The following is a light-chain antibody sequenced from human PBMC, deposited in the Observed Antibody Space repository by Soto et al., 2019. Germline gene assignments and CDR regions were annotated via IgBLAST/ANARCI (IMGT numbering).Light chain of an antibody. Sequence: QSALTQPRSVSGSPGQSVSISCTGTSSDVGSYKYVSWYQQHPGKAPKLIISEVTKRPSGVPDRFSDSKSGNTASLTVSGLQAEDEADYYCSSYAGSNNVVFGGGTQLTVL. CDR3: SSYAGSNNVV. J-gene: IGLJ2*01. V-gene: IGLV2-8*01. CDR2: EVT. CDR1: SSDVGSYKY.